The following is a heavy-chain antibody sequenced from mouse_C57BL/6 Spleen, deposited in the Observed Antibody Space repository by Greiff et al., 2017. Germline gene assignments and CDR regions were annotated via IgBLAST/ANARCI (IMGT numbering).Heavy chain of an antibody. CDR3: VYSNYEGVLAY. CDR1: GFSFNTYA. J-gene: IGHJ3*01. V-gene: IGHV10-1*01. CDR2: IRSKSNNYAT. D-gene: IGHD2-5*01. Sequence: EVQLQESGGGLVQPKGSLKLSCAASGFSFNTYAMNWVRQAPGKGLEWVARIRSKSNNYATYYADSVKDRFTISRDDSESMLYLQMNNLKTEDTAMYYCVYSNYEGVLAYWGQGTLVTVSA.